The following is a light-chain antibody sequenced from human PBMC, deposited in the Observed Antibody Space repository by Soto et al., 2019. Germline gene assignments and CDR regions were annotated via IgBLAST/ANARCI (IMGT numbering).Light chain of an antibody. CDR1: PSISSS. CDR2: GAA. Sequence: GARITITCWASPSISSSLNWYQRKPGEAPKVLIYGAASLQSGVPSRFSGSGSGTEFTLTISSLQPEDFATDYCQESYSPRWGTFGQGTKVDIK. J-gene: IGKJ1*01. V-gene: IGKV1-39*01. CDR3: QESYSPRWGT.